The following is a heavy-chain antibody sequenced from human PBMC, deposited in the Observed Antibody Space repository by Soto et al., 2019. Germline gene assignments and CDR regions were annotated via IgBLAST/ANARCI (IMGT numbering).Heavy chain of an antibody. J-gene: IGHJ4*02. Sequence: ASVKVSCKASGYTFTGYYMHCVRQSPGQGLDWMGWINPNSGGTNYAQKFQGRVTMTRDTSISTAYMELSRLRSDDTAVYYCASQRYCSSTSCYPTDYWGQGTLVTVSS. CDR1: GYTFTGYY. D-gene: IGHD2-2*01. V-gene: IGHV1-2*02. CDR3: ASQRYCSSTSCYPTDY. CDR2: INPNSGGT.